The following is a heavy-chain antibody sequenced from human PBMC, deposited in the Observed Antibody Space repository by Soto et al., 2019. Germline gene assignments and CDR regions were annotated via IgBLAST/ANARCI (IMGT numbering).Heavy chain of an antibody. CDR3: ARENSVQAWLHHFDH. J-gene: IGHJ4*02. V-gene: IGHV3-48*03. D-gene: IGHD5-18*01. CDR2: ISDDGASI. CDR1: GFSFSSFA. Sequence: PEGSLRLSCEASGFSFSSFAMNWVRQAPGRGLEWVSYISDDGASIYYADSLKGRFTISRDNAKNSLSLQMNNLRAEDTAVYYCARENSVQAWLHHFDHWGLGTLVTVSS.